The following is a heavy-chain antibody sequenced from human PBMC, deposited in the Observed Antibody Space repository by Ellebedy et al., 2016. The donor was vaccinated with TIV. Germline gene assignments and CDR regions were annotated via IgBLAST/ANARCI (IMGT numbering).Heavy chain of an antibody. Sequence: ESLKISCTVSGGSIRSYYWSWIRQPPGKGLEWIGYIYYSGSTNYNPSLKSRVTISVDTSKNQFSLKLSSVTAADTAVYYCARGGIAAAGTVWFDPWGQGTLVTVSS. J-gene: IGHJ5*02. CDR3: ARGGIAAAGTVWFDP. V-gene: IGHV4-59*01. CDR1: GGSIRSYY. CDR2: IYYSGST. D-gene: IGHD6-13*01.